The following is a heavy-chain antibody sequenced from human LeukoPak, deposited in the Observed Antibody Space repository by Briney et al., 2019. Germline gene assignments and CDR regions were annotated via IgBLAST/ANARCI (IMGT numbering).Heavy chain of an antibody. CDR2: ISGSSGST. Sequence: GGSLRLSCAASGFTFSSYAMSWVRQAPGKGPEWVSAISGSSGSTYYADSVKGRFTISRDNSKNTLYLQMNSLRAEDTAVYYCAKTVRGVSLFDYWGQGTLVTVYS. J-gene: IGHJ4*02. CDR1: GFTFSSYA. V-gene: IGHV3-23*01. D-gene: IGHD3-10*01. CDR3: AKTVRGVSLFDY.